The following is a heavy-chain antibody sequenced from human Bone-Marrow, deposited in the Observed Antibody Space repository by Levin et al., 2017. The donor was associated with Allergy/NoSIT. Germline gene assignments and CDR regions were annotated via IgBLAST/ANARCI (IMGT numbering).Heavy chain of an antibody. CDR3: ATEPDADVARFYGLDV. J-gene: IGHJ6*02. Sequence: GGSLRLSCAASGFTFSDAWMTWVRQAPGKGLEWVGRIKSNINGGTTDYAAPVKGRFTISRDDSRSTLFLQMDSLKTEDTAVYYCATEPDADVARFYGLDVWGPGTTVTVSS. CDR1: GFTFSDAW. V-gene: IGHV3-15*01. CDR2: IKSNINGGTT. D-gene: IGHD2-21*01.